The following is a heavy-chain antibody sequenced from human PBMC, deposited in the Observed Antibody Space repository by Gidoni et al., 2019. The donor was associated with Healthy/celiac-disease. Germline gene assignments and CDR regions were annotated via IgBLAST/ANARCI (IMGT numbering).Heavy chain of an antibody. J-gene: IGHJ4*02. D-gene: IGHD3-22*01. CDR1: GFTVSSNY. V-gene: IGHV3-66*01. CDR3: ARAGYYYDSSGITHSPFDY. CDR2: IYSGGST. Sequence: EVQLVESGGGLVQPGGSLILSCAASGFTVSSNYMSWVRQAPGKGLEWVSVIYSGGSTYYADSVKGRFTISRDNSKNTLYLQMNSLRAEYTAVYYCARAGYYYDSSGITHSPFDYWGQGTLVTVSS.